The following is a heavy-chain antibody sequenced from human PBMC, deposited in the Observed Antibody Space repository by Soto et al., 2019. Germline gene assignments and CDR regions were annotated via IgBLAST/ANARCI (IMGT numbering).Heavy chain of an antibody. D-gene: IGHD1-26*01. V-gene: IGHV3-30*18. J-gene: IGHJ4*02. CDR2: MSYDGSNE. CDR1: GFTFSHYA. Sequence: QVQLVEAGGGVVQPGRSLRLSCAASGFTFSHYAMHWVRQAPGKGLEWVALMSYDGSNEYYADSVKGRFTISRDNSKHTLYLQMNSVRAEDTDVYYCAKDGSHNFDYWGQGTLVTVSS. CDR3: AKDGSHNFDY.